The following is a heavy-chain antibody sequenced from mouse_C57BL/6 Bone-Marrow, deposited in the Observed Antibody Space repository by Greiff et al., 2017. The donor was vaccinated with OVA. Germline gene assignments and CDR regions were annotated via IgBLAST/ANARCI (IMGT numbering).Heavy chain of an antibody. J-gene: IGHJ3*01. V-gene: IGHV1-18*01. CDR1: GYTFTDYN. CDR3: ARDYGSSPWFAY. CDR2: INPNNGGT. Sequence: DVQLQESGPELVKPGASVKIPCKASGYTFTDYNMDWVKQSHGKSLEWIGDINPNNGGTIYNQKFKGKATLTVDKSSSTAYMELRSLTSEDTAVYYCARDYGSSPWFAYWGQGTLVTVSA. D-gene: IGHD1-1*01.